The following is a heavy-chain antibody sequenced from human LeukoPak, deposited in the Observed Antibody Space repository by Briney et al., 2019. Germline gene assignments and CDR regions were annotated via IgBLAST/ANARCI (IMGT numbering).Heavy chain of an antibody. D-gene: IGHD5-18*01. CDR2: ISSSGSTI. Sequence: GSLRLSCAASGFTFSSYEMNWVRQAPGKGLEWVSNISSSGSTIYYADSVKGRFTISRDNAKNSLYLQMNSLRAEDTAVYYCARDERGYSYGNYFDYWGQGTLVTVSS. V-gene: IGHV3-48*03. CDR1: GFTFSSYE. J-gene: IGHJ4*02. CDR3: ARDERGYSYGNYFDY.